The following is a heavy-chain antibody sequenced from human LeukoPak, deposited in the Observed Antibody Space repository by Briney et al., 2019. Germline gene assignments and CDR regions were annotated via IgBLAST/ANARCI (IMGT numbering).Heavy chain of an antibody. CDR1: GGSISSYY. V-gene: IGHV4-59*08. J-gene: IGHJ4*02. Sequence: SETLSLTCTVSGGSISSYYWSWIRQPPGKGLEWIGYIYNSGSTKYNPSLKSRVTISVDTSKNQISLKLSSVTAADTAVYCARGARAGYNLEPLDNWGQGTLVTVSS. D-gene: IGHD5-24*01. CDR3: ARGARAGYNLEPLDN. CDR2: IYNSGST.